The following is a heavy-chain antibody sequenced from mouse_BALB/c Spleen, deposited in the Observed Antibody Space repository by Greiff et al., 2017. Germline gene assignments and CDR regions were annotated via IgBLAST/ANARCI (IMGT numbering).Heavy chain of an antibody. V-gene: IGHV2-9*02. CDR3: AREIYYDYVGFAY. D-gene: IGHD2-4*01. J-gene: IGHJ3*01. Sequence: QVQLKESGPGLVAPSQSLSITCTVSGFSLTSYGVHWVRQPPGKGLEWLGVIWAGGSTNYNSALMSRLSISKDNSKSQVFLKMNSLQTDDTAMYYCAREIYYDYVGFAYWAKGLWSLSLQ. CDR2: IWAGGST. CDR1: GFSLTSYG.